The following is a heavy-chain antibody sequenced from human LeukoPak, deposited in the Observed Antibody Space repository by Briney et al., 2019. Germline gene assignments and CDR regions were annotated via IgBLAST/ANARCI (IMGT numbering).Heavy chain of an antibody. J-gene: IGHJ4*02. CDR3: ARVRYCDY. D-gene: IGHD1-14*01. V-gene: IGHV3-74*01. Sequence: GGSLRLSCAASGFTFSSRWMHWVRQAPGKGLVWVSRINFDGSSTSYADSVKGRFTISRDNAKNTLYLQMNSLRAEDTAVYYCARVRYCDYWGQGTLVTVSS. CDR2: INFDGSST. CDR1: GFTFSSRW.